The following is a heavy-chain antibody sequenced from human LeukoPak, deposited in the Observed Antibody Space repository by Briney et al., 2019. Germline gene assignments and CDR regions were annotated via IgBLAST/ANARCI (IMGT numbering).Heavy chain of an antibody. D-gene: IGHD6-13*01. Sequence: TGGSPRLSCAASGFTFSSYWMSWVRQAPGKGLEWVANIKEDGSEKNYVDSVEGRFTISRDNAKNSLYLQMNNLRAEDTAVYYCAREGIIAAGIWGQGTLVTVSS. CDR2: IKEDGSEK. J-gene: IGHJ4*02. CDR3: AREGIIAAGI. CDR1: GFTFSSYW. V-gene: IGHV3-7*01.